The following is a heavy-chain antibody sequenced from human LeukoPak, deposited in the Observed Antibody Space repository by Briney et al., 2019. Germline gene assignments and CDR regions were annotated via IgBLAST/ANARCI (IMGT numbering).Heavy chain of an antibody. CDR2: ISYDGSNK. CDR1: GFTFSSYG. V-gene: IGHV3-30*18. CDR3: AKTADYGDHPIDY. D-gene: IGHD4-17*01. J-gene: IGHJ4*02. Sequence: GGSRRLSCAASGFTFSSYGMHWVRQAPGKGLEWVAVISYDGSNKYYADSVKGRFTISRDNSKNTLYLQMNSLRAEDTAVYYCAKTADYGDHPIDYWGQGTLVTVSS.